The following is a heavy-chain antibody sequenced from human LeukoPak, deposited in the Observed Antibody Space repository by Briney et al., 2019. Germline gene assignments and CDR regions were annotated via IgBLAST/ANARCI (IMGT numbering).Heavy chain of an antibody. Sequence: GGSLRLSCAASGFAFSSYAMSWVRQAPGKGLEWVSAISGSGGSTYYADSVKGRFTISRDNSKNTLYLQMNSLRAEDTAVYYCALQGIAVAGTLDYWGQGTLVTVSS. D-gene: IGHD6-19*01. J-gene: IGHJ4*02. V-gene: IGHV3-23*01. CDR2: ISGSGGST. CDR3: ALQGIAVAGTLDY. CDR1: GFAFSSYA.